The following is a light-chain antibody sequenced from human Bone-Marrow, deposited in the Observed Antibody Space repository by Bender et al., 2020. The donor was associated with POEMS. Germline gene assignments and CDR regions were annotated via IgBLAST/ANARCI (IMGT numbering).Light chain of an antibody. V-gene: IGLV2-14*02. Sequence: QSALTQPASVSGSPGQSITISCTGTSSDIGNYNLVSWYQQYPGKVPRLMIYDVSDRPSGVSNRFSGSKSGTSASLAITGLQAEDEGDYYCQSYDNSLGGWVFGGGTKLTVL. CDR2: DVS. CDR3: QSYDNSLGGWV. CDR1: SSDIGNYNL. J-gene: IGLJ3*02.